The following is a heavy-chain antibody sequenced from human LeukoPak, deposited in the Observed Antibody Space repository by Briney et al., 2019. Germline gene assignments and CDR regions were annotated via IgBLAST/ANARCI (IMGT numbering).Heavy chain of an antibody. J-gene: IGHJ4*02. CDR1: GFTFSSYS. V-gene: IGHV3-48*02. Sequence: GGSLRLSCAASGFTFSSYSMNWVRQAPGKGLEWVSYISSSSTIYYTDSVKGRFTISRDNAKNSLYLQMNSLRDEDTAVYYCARGEGTAYGDYGGVDYWGQGTLVTVSS. CDR3: ARGEGTAYGDYGGVDY. D-gene: IGHD4-17*01. CDR2: ISSSSTI.